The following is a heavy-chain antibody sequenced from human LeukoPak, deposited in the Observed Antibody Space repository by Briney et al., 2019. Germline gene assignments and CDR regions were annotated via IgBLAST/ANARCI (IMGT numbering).Heavy chain of an antibody. CDR2: ISARGSST. Sequence: GGSLRLSCAASGFTFSSYAMTWVRQAPGKGLEWVSGISARGSSTYYADSVKGRFTIPRDDSKNTLYLQMTSLRAEDTAVYYCAKDRVAYSGYDDAPYFDYWGQGTLVTVSS. D-gene: IGHD5-12*01. V-gene: IGHV3-23*01. J-gene: IGHJ4*02. CDR3: AKDRVAYSGYDDAPYFDY. CDR1: GFTFSSYA.